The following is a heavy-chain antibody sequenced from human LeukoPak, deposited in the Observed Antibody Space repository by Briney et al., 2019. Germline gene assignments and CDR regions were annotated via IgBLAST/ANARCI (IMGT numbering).Heavy chain of an antibody. CDR3: ARDRNGDFAY. J-gene: IGHJ4*02. CDR1: GGSISSSSYY. CDR2: IYYSGST. V-gene: IGHV4-39*07. D-gene: IGHD4-17*01. Sequence: SETLSLTCTVSGGSISSSSYYWGWIRQPPGKGLEWIGNIYYSGSTYYNPSLKSRVTISVDTSKNQFSLKLSSVTAADTAVYYCARDRNGDFAYWGQGTLVTVSS.